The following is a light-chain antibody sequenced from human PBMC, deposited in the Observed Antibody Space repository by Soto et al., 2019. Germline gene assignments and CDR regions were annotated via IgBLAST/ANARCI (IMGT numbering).Light chain of an antibody. V-gene: IGKV1-39*01. CDR1: QSISSY. CDR2: AAS. CDR3: QQSFSSLFT. Sequence: DIQITQSPSSLSASVGDRVTITCRASQSISSYLNWYQQKPGKAPKLLIYAASSLQSGVPSRFSGSGSGTDFTLTISSLQPEDFANYYCQQSFSSLFTFGPGTKVDIK. J-gene: IGKJ3*01.